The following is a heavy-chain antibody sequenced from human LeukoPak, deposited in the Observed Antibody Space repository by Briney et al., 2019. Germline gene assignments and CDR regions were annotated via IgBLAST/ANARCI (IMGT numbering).Heavy chain of an antibody. V-gene: IGHV5-51*01. D-gene: IGHD5-24*01. CDR3: ARPRMRDGSNSALHDS. Sequence: KHGESLKISCEGSGYTFTNYWIGWVRQMPGKGLEWMGIIYPGDSDTRYSPSFQGQVTISADKSISTAYLQWSSLKASDTAMYYCARPRMRDGSNSALHDSWGQGTLVTVSS. J-gene: IGHJ4*02. CDR1: GYTFTNYW. CDR2: IYPGDSDT.